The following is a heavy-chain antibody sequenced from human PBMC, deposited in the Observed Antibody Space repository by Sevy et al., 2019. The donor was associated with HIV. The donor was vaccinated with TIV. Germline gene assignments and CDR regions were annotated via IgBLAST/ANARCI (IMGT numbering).Heavy chain of an antibody. Sequence: SETLSLTCTVSGGSISSYYWSWIRQPPGKGLEWIGYIYYSGSTNYNPSLKSRVTISVDTSKNQFSLKLSSVTAVDTAVYYCARGAGIAVTEYYFDYWGQGTLVTVSS. D-gene: IGHD6-19*01. CDR2: IYYSGST. CDR1: GGSISSYY. J-gene: IGHJ4*02. V-gene: IGHV4-59*01. CDR3: ARGAGIAVTEYYFDY.